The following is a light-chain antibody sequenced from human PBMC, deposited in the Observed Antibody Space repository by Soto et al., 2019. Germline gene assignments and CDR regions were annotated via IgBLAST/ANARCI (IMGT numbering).Light chain of an antibody. Sequence: QSALTQPASVSGSPGQSITISCTGTSSDVGGYNYVSWYQHHPGKAPKLMIYDVTNRPSGVSNRFSGSKSGNTASLTISVLQAEDEADYYCTSYTTSSPYLVFGGGTKVTVL. CDR2: DVT. J-gene: IGLJ3*02. CDR1: SSDVGGYNY. CDR3: TSYTTSSPYLV. V-gene: IGLV2-14*03.